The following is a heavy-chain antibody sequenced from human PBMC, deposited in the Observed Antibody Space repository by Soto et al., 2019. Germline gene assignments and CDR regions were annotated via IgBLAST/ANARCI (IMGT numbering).Heavy chain of an antibody. Sequence: GGSLRLSCAASGFTFSSYGMHWVRQAPGKGLEWVAVIWYDGSNKYYADSVKGRFTISRDNSKNTLYLQMNSLRAEDTAVYYCARGPQPYYYDSSGYSSFDYWGQGTLVTVSS. CDR2: IWYDGSNK. CDR1: GFTFSSYG. J-gene: IGHJ4*02. D-gene: IGHD3-22*01. V-gene: IGHV3-33*01. CDR3: ARGPQPYYYDSSGYSSFDY.